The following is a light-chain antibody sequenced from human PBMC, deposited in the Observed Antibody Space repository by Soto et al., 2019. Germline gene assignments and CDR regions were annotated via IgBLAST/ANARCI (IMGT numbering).Light chain of an antibody. V-gene: IGLV2-8*01. CDR2: EVS. Sequence: QSALTQPPSASGSPGQSVTISCTGSTSDVGIYNYVSWYQQHPGEAPKLMLYEVSKRPSGVPDRFSGSKSGTSASLAITGLQAEDEADYYCQSFDNGLLAYVFGTGTKVTVL. J-gene: IGLJ1*01. CDR1: TSDVGIYNY. CDR3: QSFDNGLLAYV.